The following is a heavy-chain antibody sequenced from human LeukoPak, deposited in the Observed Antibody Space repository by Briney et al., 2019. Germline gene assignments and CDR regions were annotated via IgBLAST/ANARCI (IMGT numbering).Heavy chain of an antibody. CDR3: ARSIVGATFYYYYMDV. Sequence: ASVKVSCKASGYTFIGYYMHWVRQAPGQGLEWMGRINPNSGGTNYAQKFQGRVTMTRDTSISTAYMELSRLRSDDTAVYYCARSIVGATFYYYYMDVWGKGTTVTVSS. V-gene: IGHV1-2*06. CDR1: GYTFIGYY. CDR2: INPNSGGT. J-gene: IGHJ6*03. D-gene: IGHD1-26*01.